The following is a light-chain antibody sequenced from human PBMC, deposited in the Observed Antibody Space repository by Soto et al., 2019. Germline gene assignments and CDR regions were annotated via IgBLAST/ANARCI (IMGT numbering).Light chain of an antibody. CDR2: AAS. J-gene: IGKJ1*01. V-gene: IGKV1-27*01. CDR3: LEGYTNPRT. Sequence: DIQVAKSPSSQSGSERYKVTITCRASQGINNDLAWYQQKPGKPPRLLIYAASTLQSGVPSRFSGSGSGTDFTLTICRLQPERFATDYCLEGYTNPRTFGQGTKVDIK. CDR1: QGINND.